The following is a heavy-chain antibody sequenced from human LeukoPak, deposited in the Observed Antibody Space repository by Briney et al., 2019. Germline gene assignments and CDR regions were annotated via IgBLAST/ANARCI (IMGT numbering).Heavy chain of an antibody. V-gene: IGHV3-30*02. CDR1: GFTLSSYG. Sequence: GGSLRLSCAASGFTLSSYGMHSVREAPGKGLEGVAFIRYDGSNKYYVDSVEGRFTISRDNSKNTLFLQMNSLRGQDTAVYYCAKGSRSSSWYGIIDYWGQGTLVTVSS. J-gene: IGHJ4*02. CDR2: IRYDGSNK. CDR3: AKGSRSSSWYGIIDY. D-gene: IGHD6-13*01.